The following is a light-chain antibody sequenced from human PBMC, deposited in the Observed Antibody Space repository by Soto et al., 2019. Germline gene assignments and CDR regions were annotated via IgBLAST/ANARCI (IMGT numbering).Light chain of an antibody. V-gene: IGLV2-23*02. J-gene: IGLJ2*01. CDR3: CSYAGSSTLV. Sequence: QSVLTQPASVSGSPGQSITSSCTGTSSDVGSYNLVSWYQQHPGKAPKLMIYEVSKRPSGVSNRFSGSKSGNTASLTISGLQAEDEADYCCCSYAGSSTLVFGGGTKLTVL. CDR1: SSDVGSYNL. CDR2: EVS.